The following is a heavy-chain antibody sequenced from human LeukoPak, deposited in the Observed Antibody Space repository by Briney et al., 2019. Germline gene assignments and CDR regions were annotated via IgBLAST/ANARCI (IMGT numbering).Heavy chain of an antibody. CDR1: GGSISSSSYY. Sequence: SETLSLTCTVSGGSISSSSYYWGWIRQPPGKGLEWIGSMSYSGRTYYNPSLKTRVTVSLDTSKNQFSLKLSSVTAADTAVYYCARQRLRAVAVLDYWGQGTLVTVSS. CDR2: MSYSGRT. J-gene: IGHJ4*02. CDR3: ARQRLRAVAVLDY. V-gene: IGHV4-39*01. D-gene: IGHD6-19*01.